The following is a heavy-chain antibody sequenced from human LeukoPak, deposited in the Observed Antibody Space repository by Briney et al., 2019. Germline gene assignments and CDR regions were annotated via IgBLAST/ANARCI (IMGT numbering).Heavy chain of an antibody. CDR2: IRLSANGGAA. CDR3: SRNGLVDFDY. Sequence: GGSLRLSCTTSGFAFDDFAMSWVRQPAGQGLEWVGFIRLSANGGAAEYAASVRGRFTIPRTDSKSIAHLQRAMLKPEETAVCYCSRNGLVDFDYWGQGSRVIVSP. J-gene: IGHJ4*02. V-gene: IGHV3-49*04. CDR1: GFAFDDFA.